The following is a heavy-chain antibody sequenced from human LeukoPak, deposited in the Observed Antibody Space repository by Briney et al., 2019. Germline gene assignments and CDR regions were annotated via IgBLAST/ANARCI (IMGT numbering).Heavy chain of an antibody. D-gene: IGHD1-1*01. Sequence: PSETLSLTCDVSGFSITSGDYWGWIRHSPGRGLEWIGIISHSGDTYYIPSLRSRVTMSLDTSRNQFSLDLRSVSAADTAVYFCARVGPLAVGTGKRVYSFDYWGQGTLVTVSS. CDR2: ISHSGDT. J-gene: IGHJ4*02. CDR1: GFSITSGDY. CDR3: ARVGPLAVGTGKRVYSFDY. V-gene: IGHV4-38-2*01.